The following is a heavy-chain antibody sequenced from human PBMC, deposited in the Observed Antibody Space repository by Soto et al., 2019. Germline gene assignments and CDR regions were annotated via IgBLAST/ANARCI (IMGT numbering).Heavy chain of an antibody. Sequence: QVQLVQSGAEVKKPGSSVKVSCKASGGTFSNYVIAWVRQAPGQGPEWMGGVIPLFNTSNYARKFQGRATITADESTTTAYIELSSLRSEYTAVDYCVMGDHYYESTGYDFEYWGQGTLVIVSS. CDR3: VMGDHYYESTGYDFEY. D-gene: IGHD3-22*01. CDR2: VIPLFNTS. J-gene: IGHJ4*02. V-gene: IGHV1-69*01. CDR1: GGTFSNYV.